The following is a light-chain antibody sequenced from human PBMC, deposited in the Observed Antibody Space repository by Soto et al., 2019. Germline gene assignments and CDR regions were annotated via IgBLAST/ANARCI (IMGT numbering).Light chain of an antibody. CDR3: QQYNSYST. CDR2: DAS. CDR1: QSVLYSSNNKNY. J-gene: IGKJ1*01. V-gene: IGKV4-1*01. Sequence: DIVMTQSPDSLAVSLGERATINCKSSQSVLYSSNNKNYLAWYQQKPGQPPKLLIYDASSLESGVPSRFSGSGSGTEFTLTISSLQPDDFASYYCQQYNSYSTFGQGTKVDIK.